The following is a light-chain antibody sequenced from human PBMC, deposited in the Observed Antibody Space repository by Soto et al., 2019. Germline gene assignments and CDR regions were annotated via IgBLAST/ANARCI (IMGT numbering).Light chain of an antibody. CDR1: QSVSSN. CDR3: QQYNNWPPWT. Sequence: EIVMTQSPATLSVSPGERATLSCRASQSVSSNLAWYQQKPGQAPRLLIYGASTRATGIPARFSGSGSGTEFTLTISILHSEDFAVYYWQQYNNWPPWTFGQGTKVDIK. CDR2: GAS. J-gene: IGKJ1*01. V-gene: IGKV3-15*01.